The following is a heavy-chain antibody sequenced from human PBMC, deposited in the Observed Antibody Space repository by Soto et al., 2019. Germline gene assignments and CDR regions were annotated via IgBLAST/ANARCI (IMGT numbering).Heavy chain of an antibody. CDR1: GFFFSSYT. Sequence: EVQLLESGGGLVQPGGSLRLSCVGSGFFFSSYTMTWVRQAPGKGLEWVSSFSATSENTYYADSVRGRFTISRDNSKNTLFLQMNSLSAEDTAMYYCAKARDQHWGRLPFDYWGQGILVIVSS. V-gene: IGHV3-23*01. D-gene: IGHD3-16*01. CDR2: FSATSENT. J-gene: IGHJ4*02. CDR3: AKARDQHWGRLPFDY.